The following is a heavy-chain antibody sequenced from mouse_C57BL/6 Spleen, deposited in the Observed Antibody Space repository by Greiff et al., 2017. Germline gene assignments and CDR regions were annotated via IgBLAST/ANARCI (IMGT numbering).Heavy chain of an antibody. D-gene: IGHD1-1*01. CDR3: ARRDITTGFDY. V-gene: IGHV1-72*01. J-gene: IGHJ2*01. Sequence: QVQLQQPGAELVQPGASVKLSCKASGYTFTSYWMHWVKQRPGRGLEWIGRIDPNSGGTKYTEKFKSKATLTVDKPSSTAYMQLSSLTSEDSAVYYCARRDITTGFDYWGQGTTLTVAS. CDR1: GYTFTSYW. CDR2: IDPNSGGT.